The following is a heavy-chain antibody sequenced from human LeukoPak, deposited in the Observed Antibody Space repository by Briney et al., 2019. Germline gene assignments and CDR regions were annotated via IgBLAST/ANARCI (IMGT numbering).Heavy chain of an antibody. CDR2: INHSGST. Sequence: SETLSLTCAVYGGSFSGYYWSWIRQPPGKGLEWIGEINHSGSTNYNPSLKSRVTISVDTSKNQFSLKLSSVTAADTAVYYCARVAWGYYGSGSYSNWFDPWGQGTLVTVSS. V-gene: IGHV4-34*01. CDR3: ARVAWGYYGSGSYSNWFDP. CDR1: GGSFSGYY. J-gene: IGHJ5*02. D-gene: IGHD3-10*01.